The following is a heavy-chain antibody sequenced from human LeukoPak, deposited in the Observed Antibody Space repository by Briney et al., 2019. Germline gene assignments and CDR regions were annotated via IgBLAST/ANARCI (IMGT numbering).Heavy chain of an antibody. J-gene: IGHJ5*02. CDR3: ARGRVAAAGTNWFDP. V-gene: IGHV4-59*08. Sequence: PSETLSLTCTVSGGSISSYYWTWIRQPPGKGLEWIGYIYYSGSTNQNPSLKSRVTIPVDTSKNQFSLKLSSVTAADTAVYYCARGRVAAAGTNWFDPWGQGTLVTVSS. D-gene: IGHD6-13*01. CDR2: IYYSGST. CDR1: GGSISSYY.